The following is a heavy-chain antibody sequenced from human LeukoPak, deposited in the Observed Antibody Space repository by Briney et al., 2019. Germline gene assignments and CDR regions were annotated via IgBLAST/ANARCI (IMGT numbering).Heavy chain of an antibody. CDR2: ISAYNGNT. J-gene: IGHJ5*02. Sequence: GASVKVSCKASGYAISTFGFHWVRQAPGQGLEWMGWISAYNGNTNYAQNFRDRVTITRDTSTSTAYMELRSLRSDDTAVYYCARADRDYYDSHGDPWGQGTLVTVSS. D-gene: IGHD3-22*01. CDR3: ARADRDYYDSHGDP. CDR1: GYAISTFG. V-gene: IGHV1-18*01.